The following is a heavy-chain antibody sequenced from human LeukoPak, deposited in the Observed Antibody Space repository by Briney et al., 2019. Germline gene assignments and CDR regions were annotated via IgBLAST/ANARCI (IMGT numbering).Heavy chain of an antibody. CDR3: ARSRAGYCSSTSCPNWFDP. CDR1: GGSFSGYY. Sequence: PSETLSLTCAVYGGSFSGYYWSWIRQPPGKGQEWIGEINHSGSTNYNPSLKSRVTISVDTSKNQFSLKLSSVTAADTAVYYCARSRAGYCSSTSCPNWFDPWGQGTLVTVSS. V-gene: IGHV4-34*01. D-gene: IGHD2-2*01. CDR2: INHSGST. J-gene: IGHJ5*02.